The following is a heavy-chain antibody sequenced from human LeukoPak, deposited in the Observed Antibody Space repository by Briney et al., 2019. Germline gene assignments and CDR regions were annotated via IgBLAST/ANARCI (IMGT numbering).Heavy chain of an antibody. Sequence: PGGSLRLSCAASGFTFSSYGMHWVRQAPGKGLEWVAVIWYDGSNKYYADSVKGRFSISRVNSKNTLYLQMNSLRAEDTAVYYCAREAHCSSTSCYAVAFDIWGQGTMVTVSS. CDR1: GFTFSSYG. D-gene: IGHD2-2*01. V-gene: IGHV3-33*01. CDR3: AREAHCSSTSCYAVAFDI. J-gene: IGHJ3*02. CDR2: IWYDGSNK.